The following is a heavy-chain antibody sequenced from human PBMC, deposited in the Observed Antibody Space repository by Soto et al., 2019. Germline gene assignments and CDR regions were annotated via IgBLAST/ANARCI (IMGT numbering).Heavy chain of an antibody. V-gene: IGHV4-59*12. Sequence: PSETLSLTCTVSGGPLSGFYWGWIRQPPGKGLEWIGYIYYSGSTNYNPSLESRVTISVDTSKNQFSLKLTSLSAADTAVYFCARDRYGLDVWGQGTTVTVSS. CDR1: GGPLSGFY. CDR3: ARDRYGLDV. J-gene: IGHJ6*02. CDR2: IYYSGST.